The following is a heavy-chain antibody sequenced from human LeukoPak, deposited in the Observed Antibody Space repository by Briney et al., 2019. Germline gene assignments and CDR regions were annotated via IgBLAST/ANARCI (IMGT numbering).Heavy chain of an antibody. V-gene: IGHV4-38-2*02. CDR1: GYSISSGYY. CDR2: IYHSGRT. Sequence: SETLSLTCTVSGYSISSGYYWGWIRPPPGKGLEWIGNIYHSGRTFYNPSLKRRVTISGDTSKNQFSLKLTSVTAADTAVYYCARLYPPATRFDYWGQGTLVTVSS. D-gene: IGHD5-24*01. J-gene: IGHJ4*02. CDR3: ARLYPPATRFDY.